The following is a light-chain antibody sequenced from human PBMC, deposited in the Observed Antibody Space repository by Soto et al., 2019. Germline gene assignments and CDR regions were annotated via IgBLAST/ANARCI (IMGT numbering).Light chain of an antibody. V-gene: IGLV1-44*01. CDR1: TSNIGSNT. J-gene: IGLJ2*01. Sequence: QAVVTQPPSASETPGQRVTISCSGSTSNIGSNTVNWYQHLPGTAPKLLIYTNNQRPSGVPDRFSGSKSGTSASLAISGLQSEDEADYYCAAWDDSLNGVIFGGGTKLTVL. CDR3: AAWDDSLNGVI. CDR2: TNN.